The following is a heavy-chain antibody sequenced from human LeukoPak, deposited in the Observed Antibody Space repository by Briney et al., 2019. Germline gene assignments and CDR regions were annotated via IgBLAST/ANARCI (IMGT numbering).Heavy chain of an antibody. J-gene: IGHJ3*02. CDR2: ISAYNGNT. Sequence: ASVKVSCKASGGTFSSYAISWVRQAPGQGLEWMGWISAYNGNTNYAQKLQGRVTMTTDTSTSTAYMELRSLRSDDTAVYYCARDFKVRGTDAFDIWGQGTMVTVSS. CDR1: GGTFSSYA. CDR3: ARDFKVRGTDAFDI. V-gene: IGHV1-18*01. D-gene: IGHD3-10*01.